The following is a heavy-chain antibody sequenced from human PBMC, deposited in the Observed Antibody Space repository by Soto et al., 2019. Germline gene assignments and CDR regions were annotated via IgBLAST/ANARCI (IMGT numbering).Heavy chain of an antibody. J-gene: IGHJ5*02. Sequence: SETLSLTCTVSGGSISSYYWSWIRQPPGKGLEWIGYIYYSGSTNYNPSLKSRVTISVDTSKNQFSLKLSSVTAEDTAVYYCAKDLEGLNARGVFDPWGQGTLVTVSS. D-gene: IGHD1-1*01. CDR1: GGSISSYY. V-gene: IGHV4-59*12. CDR3: AKDLEGLNARGVFDP. CDR2: IYYSGST.